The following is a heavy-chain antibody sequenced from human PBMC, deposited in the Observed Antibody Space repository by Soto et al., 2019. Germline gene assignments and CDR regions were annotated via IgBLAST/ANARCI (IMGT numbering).Heavy chain of an antibody. J-gene: IGHJ4*02. D-gene: IGHD3-22*01. CDR1: GFTFSSYG. CDR2: IWYDGSNK. CDR3: ARAGDSSGYYLILDY. V-gene: IGHV3-33*01. Sequence: QVQLVESGGGVVQAGRSLRLSCAASGFTFSSYGMHWVRQAPGKGLEWVAVIWYDGSNKYYADSVKGRFTISRDNSKNTLYLQMNSLRAEDTAVYYCARAGDSSGYYLILDYWGQGTLVTVSS.